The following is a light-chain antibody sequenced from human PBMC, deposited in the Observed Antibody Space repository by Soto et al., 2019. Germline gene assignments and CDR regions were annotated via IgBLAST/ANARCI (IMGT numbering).Light chain of an antibody. CDR2: DAS. V-gene: IGKV1-5*01. Sequence: DIQMTQSPSTLSASVGDRVTITCRASQYINRWLAWYQQKPGKAPKFLMYDASTLQSGVPSRFSGSGSGTEFTLTISSLRPDDFATYFCQQYDSDPTFGQGTKVDIK. CDR3: QQYDSDPT. CDR1: QYINRW. J-gene: IGKJ1*01.